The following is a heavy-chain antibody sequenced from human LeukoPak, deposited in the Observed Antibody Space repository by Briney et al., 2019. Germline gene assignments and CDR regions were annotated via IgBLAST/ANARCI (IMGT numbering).Heavy chain of an antibody. J-gene: IGHJ4*02. Sequence: ASVKVSCKASGGTFSSYAISWVRQAPGQGLEWMGGIIPIFGTANYAQKFQGRVTMTTDTSTSTAYMELRSLRSDDTAVYYCARDLRSYYGDYWGQGTLVTVSS. CDR1: GGTFSSYA. CDR3: ARDLRSYYGDY. D-gene: IGHD3-10*01. V-gene: IGHV1-69*05. CDR2: IIPIFGTA.